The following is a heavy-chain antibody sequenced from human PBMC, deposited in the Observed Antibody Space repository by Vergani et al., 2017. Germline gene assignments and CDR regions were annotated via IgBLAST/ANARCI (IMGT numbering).Heavy chain of an antibody. CDR1: GFTVSSNY. CDR2: IYSGGST. J-gene: IGHJ4*02. Sequence: EVQLVESGGGLVQPGGSLRLSCATSGFTVSSNYMTWVRQAPGKGLEWVSIIYSGGSTFYADSVKGRFTISRDNSKNTLYLQMNSLRAEDTAVYYCARDLTPNIVVVPAAIRDWGQGTLVTVSS. V-gene: IGHV3-66*01. D-gene: IGHD2-2*02. CDR3: ARDLTPNIVVVPAAIRD.